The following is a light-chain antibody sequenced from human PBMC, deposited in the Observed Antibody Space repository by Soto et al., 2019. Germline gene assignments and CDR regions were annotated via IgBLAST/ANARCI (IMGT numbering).Light chain of an antibody. Sequence: SALSQPASVSGSPGQSITLSCTGTSSDVGSNDLVSWYQQHPGKAPKLMIYEVSKRPSGISNRFSGSKSGNTASLTISGLQAEDEGDYYCCSYVGRSDSYVFGAGTKLTVL. CDR1: SSDVGSNDL. CDR2: EVS. V-gene: IGLV2-23*02. CDR3: CSYVGRSDSYV. J-gene: IGLJ1*01.